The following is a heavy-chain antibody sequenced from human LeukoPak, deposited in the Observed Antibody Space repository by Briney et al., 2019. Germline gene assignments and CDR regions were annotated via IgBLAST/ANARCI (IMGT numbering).Heavy chain of an antibody. D-gene: IGHD3-10*02. CDR3: AELGITMIGGV. Sequence: GGSLRLSCAASGFSFSSYEMNWFRQAPGKGLEWVSYISSSGSTIYYADSVKGRFTISRDNAKNSLYLQMNSLRAEDTAVYYCAELGITMIGGVWGKGTTVTISS. J-gene: IGHJ6*04. V-gene: IGHV3-48*03. CDR1: GFSFSSYE. CDR2: ISSSGSTI.